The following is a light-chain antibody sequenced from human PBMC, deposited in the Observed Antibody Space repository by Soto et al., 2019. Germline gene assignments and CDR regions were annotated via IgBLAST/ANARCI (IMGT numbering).Light chain of an antibody. CDR2: EVS. J-gene: IGLJ2*01. CDR1: NSDVGDYNY. Sequence: QSALTQPASVSGSPGQSITISCTGTNSDVGDYNYVSWYQQHPGKAPKLIIYEVSNRPSGISDRFSASKSGNTASLTISGLQAEDEADYYCSSYTSSSTSVIFGRGTKLTVL. CDR3: SSYTSSSTSVI. V-gene: IGLV2-14*01.